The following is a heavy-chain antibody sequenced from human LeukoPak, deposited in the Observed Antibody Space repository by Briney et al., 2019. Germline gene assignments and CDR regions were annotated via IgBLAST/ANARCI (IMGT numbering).Heavy chain of an antibody. Sequence: QTGGSLRLSCAASGFTFSSYEMNWVRQAPGKGLEWVANIKYDGSEKYYVDSVKGRFTISRDNAKNSLYLQMNSLRAEDTAVYYCARGGTTFEHWGQGTLVTVSS. CDR3: ARGGTTFEH. V-gene: IGHV3-7*01. D-gene: IGHD1-1*01. J-gene: IGHJ4*02. CDR2: IKYDGSEK. CDR1: GFTFSSYE.